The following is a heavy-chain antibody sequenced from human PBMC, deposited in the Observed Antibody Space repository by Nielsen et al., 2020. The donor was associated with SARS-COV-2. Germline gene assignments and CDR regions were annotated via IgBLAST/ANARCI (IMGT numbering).Heavy chain of an antibody. J-gene: IGHJ4*02. D-gene: IGHD5-12*01. CDR1: GFMVSDSY. Sequence: GGSLRLSCAASGFMVSDSYMSWIRQTPGKGLEWISYISSSGSYTNYADSVKGRFTVSRDNAKNSLYLQMNSLRAEDTAIYYCAREWRWGQGILVSVSS. CDR2: ISSSGSYT. V-gene: IGHV3-11*05. CDR3: AREWR.